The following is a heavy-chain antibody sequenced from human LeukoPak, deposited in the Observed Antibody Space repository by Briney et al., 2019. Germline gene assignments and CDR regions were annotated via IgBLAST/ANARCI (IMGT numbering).Heavy chain of an antibody. CDR3: AKRPYCSSTSCSRFFDY. CDR2: ISGSGGST. V-gene: IGHV3-23*01. J-gene: IGHJ4*02. D-gene: IGHD2-2*01. Sequence: TGGSLRLSCAASGFTFSSYAMSWVRQAPGKGLEWVSAISGSGGSTYYAASVKGRFTISRDNSKNTLYLQMNSLRAEDTAVYYCAKRPYCSSTSCSRFFDYWGQGTLVTVSS. CDR1: GFTFSSYA.